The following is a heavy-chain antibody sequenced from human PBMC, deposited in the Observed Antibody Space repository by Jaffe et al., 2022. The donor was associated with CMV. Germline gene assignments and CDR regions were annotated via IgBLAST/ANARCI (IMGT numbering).Heavy chain of an antibody. CDR2: ISSNGGST. D-gene: IGHD3-3*01. CDR1: GFTFSSYA. J-gene: IGHJ4*02. CDR3: VKDRIGVVTMGSLVY. Sequence: EVQLVESGGGLVQPGGSLRLSCSASGFTFSSYAMHWVRQAPGKGLEYVSAISSNGGSTYYADSVKGRFTISRDNSKNTLYLQMSSLRAEDTAVYYCVKDRIGVVTMGSLVYWGQGTLVTVSS. V-gene: IGHV3-64D*06.